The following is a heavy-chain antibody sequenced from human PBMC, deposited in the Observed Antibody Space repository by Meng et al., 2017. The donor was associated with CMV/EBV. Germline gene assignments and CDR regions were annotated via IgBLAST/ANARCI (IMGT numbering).Heavy chain of an antibody. Sequence: SVLVSCKASGFTFTSSFVQWVRHPRGQRLVWIGWIVVGSGNTNYAQKFQERVTITRDMSTSTAYMELSSLRSEDTAVYYCAADSNGGSSSWLGHYYYYGMDVWGQGTTVTVSS. V-gene: IGHV1-58*01. J-gene: IGHJ6*02. CDR3: AADSNGGSSSWLGHYYYYGMDV. CDR1: GFTFTSSF. D-gene: IGHD6-13*01. CDR2: IVVGSGNT.